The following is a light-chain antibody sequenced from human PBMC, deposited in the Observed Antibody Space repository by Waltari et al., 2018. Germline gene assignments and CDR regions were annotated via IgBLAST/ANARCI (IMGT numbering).Light chain of an antibody. J-gene: IGLJ3*02. CDR2: YDI. Sequence: YVLTQPPSLSVAPGETARLTCGGDNIATQSANWYQFKQGQDPRLVMLYDIDRPPGIPELLSGSNSGNTAPLTITWVEAGDEADYHCQVWDDSNNSGVFGGGTKLTVL. CDR3: QVWDDSNNSGV. CDR1: NIATQS. V-gene: IGLV3-21*04.